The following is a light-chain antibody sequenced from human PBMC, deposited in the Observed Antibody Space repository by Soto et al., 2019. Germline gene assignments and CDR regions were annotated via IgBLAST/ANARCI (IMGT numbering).Light chain of an antibody. CDR3: QSYDSSLSGWV. V-gene: IGLV1-40*01. J-gene: IGLJ3*02. CDR1: SSNIGAGYD. Sequence: QSVLTQPPSVSGAPGQRVTISCTGSSSNIGAGYDVHWYQHLPGTAPKFLIHAYSNRPSGVPDRFSSSKSGTSASLAITGLQPEDEGDYYCQSYDSSLSGWVFSGGTKVTVL. CDR2: AYS.